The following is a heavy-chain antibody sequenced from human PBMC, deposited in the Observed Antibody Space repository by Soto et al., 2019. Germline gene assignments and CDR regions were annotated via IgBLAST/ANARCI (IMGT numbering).Heavy chain of an antibody. CDR2: ISYDGSNK. D-gene: IGHD2-8*01. Sequence: LGGSLRLSCAASGFTFSSYAMHWGRQAPCKGLEWVAVISYDGSNKYYADSVKGRFTISRDNSKNTLYLQMNSLRAEDTAVYYCARDSERKGYCTNGVCYTRNHGDKEYYYYGMDVWGQGTTVTVSS. CDR1: GFTFSSYA. V-gene: IGHV3-30-3*01. CDR3: ARDSERKGYCTNGVCYTRNHGDKEYYYYGMDV. J-gene: IGHJ6*02.